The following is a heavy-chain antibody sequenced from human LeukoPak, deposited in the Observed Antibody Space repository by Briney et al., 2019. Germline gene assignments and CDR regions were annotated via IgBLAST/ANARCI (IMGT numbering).Heavy chain of an antibody. J-gene: IGHJ4*02. Sequence: SETLSLTCTVSGGSISSSSYYWGWIRQPPGKGLEWIGSIYYSGSTYYNPSLKSRVTISLDLSKNQFSLKLNSVTAADTAVYYCAREYGSGSYGFSDSWGQGTLVTVSS. CDR2: IYYSGST. CDR3: AREYGSGSYGFSDS. V-gene: IGHV4-39*07. CDR1: GGSISSSSYY. D-gene: IGHD3-10*01.